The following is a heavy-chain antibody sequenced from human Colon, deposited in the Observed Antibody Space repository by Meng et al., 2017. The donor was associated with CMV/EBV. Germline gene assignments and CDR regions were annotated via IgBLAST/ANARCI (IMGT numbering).Heavy chain of an antibody. D-gene: IGHD2-15*01. CDR3: AKEGVAKYYFDY. CDR2: IGAGYDT. Sequence: GESLKISCAASGFTFSRYDMHWVRQAAGKGLEWVSAIGAGYDTYYSGSVKGRFTISRDNAKNSLYLQMNSLRAEDTALYYCAKEGVAKYYFDYWGQGTLVAVSS. J-gene: IGHJ4*02. V-gene: IGHV3-13*01. CDR1: GFTFSRYD.